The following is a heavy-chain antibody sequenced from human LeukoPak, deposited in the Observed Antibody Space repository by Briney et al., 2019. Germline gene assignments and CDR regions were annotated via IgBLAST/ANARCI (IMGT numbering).Heavy chain of an antibody. CDR2: IWYDGSNK. J-gene: IGHJ4*02. V-gene: IGHV3-33*01. CDR1: GFTFSSYG. CDR3: ARDLGGFNYYDSSGPFDY. D-gene: IGHD3-22*01. Sequence: PGRSLRLSCAASGFTFSSYGMQWVRQAPGKGLEWVAVIWYDGSNKYYADSVKGRFTISRDNSKNTLYLQMNSLRAEDTAVYYCARDLGGFNYYDSSGPFDYWGQGTLVTVSS.